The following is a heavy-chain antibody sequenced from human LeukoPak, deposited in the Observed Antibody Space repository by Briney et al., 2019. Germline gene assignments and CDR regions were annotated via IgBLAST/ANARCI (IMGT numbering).Heavy chain of an antibody. CDR3: ARGVPGRVYDSSKKGLFDP. CDR1: GYTFPSYY. J-gene: IGHJ5*02. D-gene: IGHD3-22*01. Sequence: ASVTVSCKASGYTFPSYYIHWVRQAPGQGLEWMGIINPSGGSTSYAQKFQGRVTMTRDTSTSTVYMQLSSLRSEDTAVYYCARGVPGRVYDSSKKGLFDPWGQGILVTVSS. CDR2: INPSGGST. V-gene: IGHV1-46*01.